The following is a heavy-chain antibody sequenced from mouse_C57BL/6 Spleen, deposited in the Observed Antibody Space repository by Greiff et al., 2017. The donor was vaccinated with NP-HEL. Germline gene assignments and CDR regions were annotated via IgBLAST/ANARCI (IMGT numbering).Heavy chain of an antibody. CDR2: ISNLAYSI. D-gene: IGHD1-1*01. V-gene: IGHV5-15*04. J-gene: IGHJ1*03. CDR3: ARRGYGSSYWYFDV. CDR1: GFTFSDYG. Sequence: EVQGVESGGGLVQPGGSLKLSCAASGFTFSDYGMAWVRQAPRKGPEWVAFISNLAYSIYYADTVTGRFTISRENAKNTLYLEMSSLRSEDTAMYYCARRGYGSSYWYFDVWGTGTTVTVSS.